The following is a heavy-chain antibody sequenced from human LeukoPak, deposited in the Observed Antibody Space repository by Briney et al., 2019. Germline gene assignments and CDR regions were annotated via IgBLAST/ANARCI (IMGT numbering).Heavy chain of an antibody. CDR2: IYYSGST. J-gene: IGHJ4*02. Sequence: ETLCLTCAVPGGSISSYYWRWIRQPPGKGLEWVGYIYYSGSTNYHPSLKGRVTISVDTSKNQFSLKLSSVTAADTAVYYCARGRKREYSYGYYDYWGQGTLVTVSS. D-gene: IGHD5-18*01. CDR1: GGSISSYY. CDR3: ARGRKREYSYGYYDY. V-gene: IGHV4-59*12.